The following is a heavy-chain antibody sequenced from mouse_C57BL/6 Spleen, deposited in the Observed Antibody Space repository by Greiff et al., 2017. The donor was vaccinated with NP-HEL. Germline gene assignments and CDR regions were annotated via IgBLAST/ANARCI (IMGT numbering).Heavy chain of an antibody. Sequence: EVQRVESGGGLVKPGGSLKLSCAASGFTFSTYTMSWVRQTPEKRLEWVATISGGGGNTYYPDSVRGRFTISSDNAKNTLYLQMSSLRSEDTAFYYCTRQGLTWFAYWGQGTLVTVSA. J-gene: IGHJ3*01. CDR3: TRQGLTWFAY. V-gene: IGHV5-9*01. CDR1: GFTFSTYT. CDR2: ISGGGGNT.